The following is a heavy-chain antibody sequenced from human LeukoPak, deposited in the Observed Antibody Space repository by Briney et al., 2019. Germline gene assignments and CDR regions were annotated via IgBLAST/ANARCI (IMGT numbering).Heavy chain of an antibody. D-gene: IGHD1-7*01. CDR2: IIPIFGTA. Sequence: EASVKVSCXASGGTFSSYAISWVRQAHGQGLEWMGGIIPIFGTANYAQKFQGRVTITADESTSTAYMEPSSLRSEDTAVYYCARGVEPNWNYVIDYWGQGTLVTVSS. V-gene: IGHV1-69*01. CDR1: GGTFSSYA. CDR3: ARGVEPNWNYVIDY. J-gene: IGHJ4*02.